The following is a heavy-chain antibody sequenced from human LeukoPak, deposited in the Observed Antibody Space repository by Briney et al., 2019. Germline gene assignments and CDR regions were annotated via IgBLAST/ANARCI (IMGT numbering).Heavy chain of an antibody. V-gene: IGHV3-30-3*01. CDR2: ISYDGSNK. CDR3: ARGSDFDWLLSSFDY. J-gene: IGHJ4*02. D-gene: IGHD3-9*01. CDR1: GFTFSSYA. Sequence: GGSLRLFCAASGFTFSSYAMHWVRQAPGKGLEWVAVISYDGSNKYYADSVKGRFTISRDNSKNTLYLQMNSLRAEDTAVYYCARGSDFDWLLSSFDYWGQGTLVTVSS.